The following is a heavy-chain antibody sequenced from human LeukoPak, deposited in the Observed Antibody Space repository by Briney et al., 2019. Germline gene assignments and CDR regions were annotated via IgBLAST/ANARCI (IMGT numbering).Heavy chain of an antibody. CDR1: GGSFSGYY. V-gene: IGHV4-59*01. J-gene: IGHJ4*02. CDR3: ARTTTVTFFDY. CDR2: IYYSGST. Sequence: SETLSLTCAVYGGSFSGYYWGWIRQPPGKGLEWIGYIYYSGSTNYNPSPKSRVTISVDTSKNQFSLKLSSVTAADTAVYYCARTTTVTFFDYWGQGTLVTVSS. D-gene: IGHD4-17*01.